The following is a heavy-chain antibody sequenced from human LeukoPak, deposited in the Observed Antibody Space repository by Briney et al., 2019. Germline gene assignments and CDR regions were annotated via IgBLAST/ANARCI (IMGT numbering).Heavy chain of an antibody. CDR2: IIPIFGTS. CDR1: GGTFSSYA. CDR3: ASGGVYDFWSGSPSYYMDV. V-gene: IGHV1-69*05. D-gene: IGHD3-3*01. Sequence: SVKVSCKCSGGTFSSYAFNWVRQAPAQGLEWMGRIIPIFGTSNYAQKFQGRVTITTDDSTSTAYMELSSLRSEDTAVYYCASGGVYDFWSGSPSYYMDVWGKGTTVTVSS. J-gene: IGHJ6*03.